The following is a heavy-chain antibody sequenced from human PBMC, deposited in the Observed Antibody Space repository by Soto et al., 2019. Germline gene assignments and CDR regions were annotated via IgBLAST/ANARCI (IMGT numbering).Heavy chain of an antibody. Sequence: GASVKVSCKASGGTFSSYAISWVRQAPGQGLEWMGGIIPIFGTANYAQKFQGRVTITADESTSTAYMELSSLRSEDTAVYYCARETYRAMDVWGQGTTVTVSS. J-gene: IGHJ6*02. CDR3: ARETYRAMDV. V-gene: IGHV1-69*13. CDR2: IIPIFGTA. D-gene: IGHD2-2*02. CDR1: GGTFSSYA.